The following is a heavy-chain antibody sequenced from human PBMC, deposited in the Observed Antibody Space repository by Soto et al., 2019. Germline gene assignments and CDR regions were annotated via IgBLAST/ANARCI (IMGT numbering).Heavy chain of an antibody. Sequence: GGSLRLSCAASGFTFDNYAMNWVRQAPGKGLEWVSTISGSSDSTYYADSVKGRFTISRDNSKNTLFLQMNSLRAEDTAMYYCAKRETDYRGWLHFAFRGQGTPVTVSS. CDR3: AKRETDYRGWLHFAF. D-gene: IGHD3-9*01. CDR1: GFTFDNYA. V-gene: IGHV3-23*01. CDR2: ISGSSDST. J-gene: IGHJ4*02.